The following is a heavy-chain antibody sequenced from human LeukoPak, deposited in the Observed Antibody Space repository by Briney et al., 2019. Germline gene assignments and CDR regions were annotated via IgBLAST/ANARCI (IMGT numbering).Heavy chain of an antibody. CDR3: AREPRGYYDILTGCPAGGDY. Sequence: SSETLSLTCAVYGGSFSGYYWSWIRQPPGKGLEWIGEINHSGSTNYDPSLKSRVTISVDTSKNQFSLKLSSVTAADTAVYYCAREPRGYYDILTGCPAGGDYWGQGTLVTVSS. D-gene: IGHD3-9*01. CDR2: INHSGST. J-gene: IGHJ4*02. V-gene: IGHV4-34*01. CDR1: GGSFSGYY.